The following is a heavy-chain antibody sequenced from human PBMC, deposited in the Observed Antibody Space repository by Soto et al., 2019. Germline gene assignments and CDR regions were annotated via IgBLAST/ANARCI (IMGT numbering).Heavy chain of an antibody. CDR3: ARDSECSGGSCYSSAYYYGMDV. CDR2: ISYDGSNK. V-gene: IGHV3-30-3*01. Sequence: QVQLVESGGGVVQPGRSLRLSCAASGFTFSSYAMHWVRQAPGKGLEWVAVISYDGSNKYYADSVKGRFTISRDNSKNTLYLQMNSRRAEDTAVYYCARDSECSGGSCYSSAYYYGMDVWGQGTTVTVSS. J-gene: IGHJ6*02. D-gene: IGHD2-15*01. CDR1: GFTFSSYA.